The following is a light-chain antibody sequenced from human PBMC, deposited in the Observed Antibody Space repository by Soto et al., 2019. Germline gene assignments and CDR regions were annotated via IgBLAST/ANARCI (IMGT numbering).Light chain of an antibody. CDR3: QQYNSWYT. CDR2: DAY. V-gene: IGKV1-5*01. J-gene: IGKJ2*01. Sequence: DIQMTQSTSTLSASVGDRVTITCRASQSISSWLAWYQQKPGKAPKLLIYDAYSLESGVPSRFSGRGSGTEFTLTISSLQPDDFATYYCQQYNSWYTFGQGTKLEIK. CDR1: QSISSW.